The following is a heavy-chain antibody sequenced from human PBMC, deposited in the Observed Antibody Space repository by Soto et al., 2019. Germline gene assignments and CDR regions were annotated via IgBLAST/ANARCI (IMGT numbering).Heavy chain of an antibody. CDR1: GFDFSTFN. D-gene: IGHD2-2*01. J-gene: IGHJ5*02. Sequence: HPGGSLRLSCAASGFDFSTFNMNWVRQAPGKGLEWISYISSGRGTIYYADSVKGRFTISRDDANDSLYLQMNNLRVEDTAVYYCTRDSPAPRWDQRNWFDTWGQGTLVTVSS. CDR2: ISSGRGTI. CDR3: TRDSPAPRWDQRNWFDT. V-gene: IGHV3-48*01.